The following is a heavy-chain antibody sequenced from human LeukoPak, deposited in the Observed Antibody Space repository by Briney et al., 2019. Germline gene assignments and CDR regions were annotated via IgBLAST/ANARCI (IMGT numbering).Heavy chain of an antibody. D-gene: IGHD6-19*01. CDR3: ATKQWLAPPPDS. J-gene: IGHJ4*02. Sequence: GGSLRLSRAASGFTFSKYWMLWVRQAPGKGLESVSRINTDGTVTTYADSVKGRFTVSRDNADNTMFLQMNSGRDEDTAVYYCATKQWLAPPPDSWGQGTPVTVSS. CDR1: GFTFSKYW. CDR2: INTDGTVT. V-gene: IGHV3-74*01.